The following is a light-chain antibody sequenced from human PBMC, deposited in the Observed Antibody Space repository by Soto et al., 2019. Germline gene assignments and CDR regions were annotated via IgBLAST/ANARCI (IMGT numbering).Light chain of an antibody. J-gene: IGLJ1*01. Sequence: QSVLTQPPSVSGSPGQSVTISCTGTSSDVSSYNRVSWYQQPPGTAPKLMIYEVSNRPSGVPDRFSGSKSGNTASLTISGLQAEDEADYYCNSYTSSSTYVFGTGTKLTVL. CDR3: NSYTSSSTYV. CDR2: EVS. V-gene: IGLV2-18*02. CDR1: SSDVSSYNR.